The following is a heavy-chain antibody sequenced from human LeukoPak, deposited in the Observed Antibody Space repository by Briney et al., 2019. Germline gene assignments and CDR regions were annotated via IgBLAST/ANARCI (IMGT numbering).Heavy chain of an antibody. CDR1: GYSFTSYY. V-gene: IGHV1-46*01. Sequence: GASVKVSCKASGYSFTSYYMHWVRQAPGQGLEWMGFINPSGSSAAYAQKFQGRLTMTRDMFTSTDYMELTSLTSDDTAGYYCARDNSVGETAWWFDPWGQGTLVTVSS. CDR2: INPSGSSA. J-gene: IGHJ5*02. CDR3: ARDNSVGETAWWFDP. D-gene: IGHD1-26*01.